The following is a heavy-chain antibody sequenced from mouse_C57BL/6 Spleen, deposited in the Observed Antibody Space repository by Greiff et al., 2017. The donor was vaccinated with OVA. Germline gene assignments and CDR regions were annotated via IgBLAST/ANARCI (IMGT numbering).Heavy chain of an antibody. Sequence: EVQVVESGGGLVKPGGSLKLSCAASGFTFSDYGMHWVRQAPEKGLEWVAYISSGSSTIYYADTVKGRFTISRDNSKNTLFLQMTSLRSEATAMYYCAIDIYYGNTWFAYWGQGTLVTVAA. J-gene: IGHJ3*01. CDR3: AIDIYYGNTWFAY. CDR2: ISSGSSTI. CDR1: GFTFSDYG. D-gene: IGHD2-1*01. V-gene: IGHV5-17*01.